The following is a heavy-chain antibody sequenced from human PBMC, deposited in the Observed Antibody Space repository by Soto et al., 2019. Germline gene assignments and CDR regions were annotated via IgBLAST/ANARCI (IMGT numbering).Heavy chain of an antibody. V-gene: IGHV2-5*02. CDR1: GFSLSTSGVG. J-gene: IGHJ5*02. D-gene: IGHD5-12*01. CDR2: IYWDDDK. Sequence: QITLKESGPTLVKPTQTLTLTCTFSGFSLSTSGVGVGWIRQPPGKALEWLALIYWDDDKRYSPSLKSRLTITKDTSKNQVVLTMTNMDPVDTATYYCAHRPGIEATITDNWFDPWGQGTLVTVSS. CDR3: AHRPGIEATITDNWFDP.